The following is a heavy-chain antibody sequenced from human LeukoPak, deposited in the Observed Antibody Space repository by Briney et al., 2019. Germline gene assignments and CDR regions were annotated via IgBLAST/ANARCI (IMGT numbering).Heavy chain of an antibody. V-gene: IGHV3-23*01. CDR3: VKDYQVGNSPAFGDY. D-gene: IGHD1-26*01. CDR2: LIENGATT. J-gene: IGHJ4*02. CDR1: GFTFSSNS. Sequence: GGCLRLSCAASGFTFSSNSMSWVRRAPWKGLEWVSGLIENGATTYYADSVKGRFTISRDNSRNTMYLQMNSLRVEDTAVYYCVKDYQVGNSPAFGDYWGQGTLVTISS.